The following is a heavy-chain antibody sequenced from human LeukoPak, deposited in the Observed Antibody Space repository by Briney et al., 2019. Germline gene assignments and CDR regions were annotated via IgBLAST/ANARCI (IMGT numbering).Heavy chain of an antibody. J-gene: IGHJ4*02. CDR3: AKDVVGQQWSESY. CDR2: IQYDGSIK. D-gene: IGHD6-19*01. Sequence: PGGSLRLSCAASEFTFSRFGMHWVRQAPGKGLEWVAFIQYDGSIKLYGDSVKGRFTISRDNSKNTLYLQMNSLRPEDTAVYHCAKDVVGQQWSESYWGQGTLVTVSS. CDR1: EFTFSRFG. V-gene: IGHV3-30*02.